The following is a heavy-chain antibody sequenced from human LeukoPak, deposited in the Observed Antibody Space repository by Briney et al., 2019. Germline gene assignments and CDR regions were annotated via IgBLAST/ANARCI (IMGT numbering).Heavy chain of an antibody. V-gene: IGHV3-66*02. Sequence: GGSLRLSCTTSGLTVSSYYMSWVRQAPGKGLEWVSVIYSGGNTYYADSVKGRFTISRDNSKNTLYLRMNSLRAEDTAVYYCARDKDDSSGHYFGYWGQGTLVTVSS. CDR3: ARDKDDSSGHYFGY. CDR2: IYSGGNT. CDR1: GLTVSSYY. J-gene: IGHJ4*02. D-gene: IGHD3-22*01.